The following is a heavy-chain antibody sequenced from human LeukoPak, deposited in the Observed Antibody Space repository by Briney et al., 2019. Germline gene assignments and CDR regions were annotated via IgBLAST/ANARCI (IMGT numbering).Heavy chain of an antibody. CDR2: IYSGGST. V-gene: IGHV3-53*05. CDR1: GFTVSSNY. CDR3: AKDGSYDSDAFDI. D-gene: IGHD3-22*01. Sequence: GGSLRLSCAASGFTVSSNYMSWVRQAPGKGLEWVSVIYSGGSTYYADSVKGRFTISRDNSKNTLYLQMNSLRAEDTAVYYCAKDGSYDSDAFDIWGQGTMVTVSS. J-gene: IGHJ3*02.